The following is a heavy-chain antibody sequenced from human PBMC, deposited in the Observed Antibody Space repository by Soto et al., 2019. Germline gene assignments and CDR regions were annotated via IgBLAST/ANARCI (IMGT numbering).Heavy chain of an antibody. D-gene: IGHD1-7*01. CDR2: FYYSGST. V-gene: IGHV4-39*01. CDR1: GGSISSSSDY. Sequence: PSETLSLTCTVSGGSISSSSDYWGWIRQPPGKGLEWIGSFYYSGSTYYNPSLKSRVTISVDTSKNQFSLKLSYVTAADTAVYYCARRVSASNYYFDYWGQGSLVTVSS. J-gene: IGHJ4*02. CDR3: ARRVSASNYYFDY.